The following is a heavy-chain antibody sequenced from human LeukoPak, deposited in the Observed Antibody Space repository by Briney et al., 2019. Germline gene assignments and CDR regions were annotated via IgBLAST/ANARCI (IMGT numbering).Heavy chain of an antibody. J-gene: IGHJ5*02. CDR2: TIPIVGTA. V-gene: IGHV1-69*06. Sequence: ASVNVSCKASGGTFSIYAISWMRQAPGQGLEWMGGTIPIVGTASYAQKFQGRVTITADKSTSTAYMELSSLRSEDTAVYYCARGVGLQFGWFDPGGQGTLVTVSS. CDR1: GGTFSIYA. D-gene: IGHD4-11*01. CDR3: ARGVGLQFGWFDP.